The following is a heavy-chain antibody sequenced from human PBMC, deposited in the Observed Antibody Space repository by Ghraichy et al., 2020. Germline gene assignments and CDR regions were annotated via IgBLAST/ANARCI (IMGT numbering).Heavy chain of an antibody. CDR3: AKSPMVRGDWYFDY. CDR1: GFTFSSYA. CDR2: ISGSAGST. V-gene: IGHV3-23*01. J-gene: IGHJ4*02. D-gene: IGHD3-10*01. Sequence: GGSLRLSCAASGFTFSSYAMSWVRQAPGKGLEWVSAISGSAGSTYYADSVKGRFTISRDNSKNTVYLQMNSLRAEDTAVYYCAKSPMVRGDWYFDYGGQGTLVTVSS.